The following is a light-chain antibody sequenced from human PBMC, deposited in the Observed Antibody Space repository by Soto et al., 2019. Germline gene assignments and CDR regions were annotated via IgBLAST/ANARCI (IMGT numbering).Light chain of an antibody. CDR1: QSISSW. CDR3: QQYNSYPLT. J-gene: IGKJ4*01. Sequence: DIKMTQSPSTPSASVGDRVTITCRASQSISSWLAWYPQKPGKAPKLLIYKAYSLESGVPSRFSGSGSGTEFTRTISSLQPDDVATYYCQQYNSYPLTFGGGTKVDIK. CDR2: KAY. V-gene: IGKV1-5*03.